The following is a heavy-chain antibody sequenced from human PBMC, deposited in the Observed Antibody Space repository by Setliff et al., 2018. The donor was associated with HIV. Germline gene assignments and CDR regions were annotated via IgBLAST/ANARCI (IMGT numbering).Heavy chain of an antibody. CDR2: INPNSGDT. V-gene: IGHV1-2*02. CDR1: GYTFTGYY. J-gene: IGHJ6*03. CDR3: ARRVQGSNWYSRYYYYYIDV. Sequence: GASVKVSCKASGYTFTGYYIHWVRQAPGQGLEWMGWINPNSGDTNYAQNFQGRVTMTRDTSISTAYKELRSLRSDDTAVYYCARRVQGSNWYSRYYYYYIDVWGKGTTVTVSS. D-gene: IGHD6-13*01.